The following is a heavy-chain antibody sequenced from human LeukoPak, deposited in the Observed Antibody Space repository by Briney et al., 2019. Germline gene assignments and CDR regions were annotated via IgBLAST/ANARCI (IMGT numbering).Heavy chain of an antibody. V-gene: IGHV3-7*01. CDR2: IKQGGGET. D-gene: IGHD6-19*01. CDR1: GFAFSSFW. Sequence: GGSLRLSCAASGFAFSSFWMTWVRQAPGKGLEWVANIKQGGGETYYVDSVKGRFTISRDNAKNSLFLQMNSLTVEDTGVYYCARAAEVIAVYYYGMDVWGQGTTVTVSS. CDR3: ARAAEVIAVYYYGMDV. J-gene: IGHJ6*02.